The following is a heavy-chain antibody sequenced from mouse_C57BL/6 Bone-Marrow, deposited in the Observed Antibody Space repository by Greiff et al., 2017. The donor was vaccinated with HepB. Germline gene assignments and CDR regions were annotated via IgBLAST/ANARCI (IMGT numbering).Heavy chain of an antibody. J-gene: IGHJ4*01. V-gene: IGHV5-12*01. Sequence: EVKLVESGGGLVQPGGSLKLSCAASGFTFSDYYMYWVRQTPEKRLEWVAYISNGGGSTYYPDTVKGRFTISRDNAKNTLYLQMSRLKSDDTAMYYCAMRAMDYWGQGTSVTVSS. CDR1: GFTFSDYY. CDR3: AMRAMDY. CDR2: ISNGGGST.